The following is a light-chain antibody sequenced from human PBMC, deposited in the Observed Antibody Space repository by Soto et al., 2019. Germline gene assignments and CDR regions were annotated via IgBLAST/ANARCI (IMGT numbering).Light chain of an antibody. CDR2: GNN. Sequence: QSVLTQPPSVSGAPGQRVTISCTGSSSNIGADYDVHWYQQRPGTAPKLLIFGNNNRPSGVPDRFSGSKSGNTASLTISGLQAEDEADYYCSSYTGSTNYVFGTGTKGTVL. V-gene: IGLV1-40*01. J-gene: IGLJ1*01. CDR3: SSYTGSTNYV. CDR1: SSNIGADYD.